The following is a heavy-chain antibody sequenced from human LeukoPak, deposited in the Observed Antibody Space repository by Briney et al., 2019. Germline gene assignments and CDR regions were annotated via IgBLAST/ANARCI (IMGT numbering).Heavy chain of an antibody. J-gene: IGHJ4*02. CDR3: AREHGSRPEDFDY. CDR1: GYTFTNYD. D-gene: IGHD2-15*01. V-gene: IGHV1-8*03. CDR2: MNPKSQNT. Sequence: ASVKVSCKASGYTFTNYDVNWVRQATGQGLEWMGWMNPKSQNTGYAQKFQGRVTITTNPSITTAYMELSSLRSEDTAVYYCAREHGSRPEDFDYWGQGTLVTVSS.